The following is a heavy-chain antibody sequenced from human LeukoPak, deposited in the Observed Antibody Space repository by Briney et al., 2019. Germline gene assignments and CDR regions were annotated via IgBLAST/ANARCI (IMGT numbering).Heavy chain of an antibody. CDR1: GGSISSSSYY. J-gene: IGHJ5*02. D-gene: IGHD3-16*02. CDR3: ARHLGPGDYVWGSYRYTVWFDP. Sequence: PSETLSLTCTVSGGSISSSSYYWGWIRQPPGKGLEWIGSIYCSGSTYYNPSLKSRVTISVDTSKTQFSLKLSSVTAADTAVYYCARHLGPGDYVWGSYRYTVWFDPWGQGTLVIVSS. V-gene: IGHV4-39*01. CDR2: IYCSGST.